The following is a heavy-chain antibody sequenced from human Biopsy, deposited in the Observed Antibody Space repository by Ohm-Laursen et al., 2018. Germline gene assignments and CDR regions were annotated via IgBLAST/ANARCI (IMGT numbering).Heavy chain of an antibody. D-gene: IGHD3-22*01. CDR2: ISWISRNT. Sequence: SLRLSCAASGFDFSDYAMHWVRQRPGKGLEWVSGISWISRNTGYADSVKGRFTITRDNAKKSLYLQMNSLRPEDTALYYCARDRGQNYYDSTGYYNGMDVWGQGTTVTVAS. CDR3: ARDRGQNYYDSTGYYNGMDV. V-gene: IGHV3-9*01. CDR1: GFDFSDYA. J-gene: IGHJ6*02.